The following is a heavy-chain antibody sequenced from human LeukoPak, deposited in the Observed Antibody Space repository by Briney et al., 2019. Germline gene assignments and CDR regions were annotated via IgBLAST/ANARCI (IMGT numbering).Heavy chain of an antibody. CDR2: ISGSGVST. CDR1: GFTLSNYA. CDR3: AKTLAYCSGGSCYSNYYFDY. V-gene: IGHV3-23*01. J-gene: IGHJ4*02. Sequence: GGSLRLSCAASGFTLSNYAMSWVLQAPGKGLEWVSAISGSGVSTDYADSVKGRFTIPRDNSKSTLYLQMSSLRAEDTAVYYCAKTLAYCSGGSCYSNYYFDYWGQGTLVTVSS. D-gene: IGHD2-15*01.